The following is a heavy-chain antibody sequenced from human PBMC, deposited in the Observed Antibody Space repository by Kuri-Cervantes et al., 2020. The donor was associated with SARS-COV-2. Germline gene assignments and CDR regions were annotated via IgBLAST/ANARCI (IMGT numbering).Heavy chain of an antibody. CDR1: GLTFNNYA. CDR3: ARGRVGVQDF. Sequence: GGSLRLSCAASGLTFNNYAMHWVRQTPGEGLEWVAITSYDGTSKYYADSVKGRFTISRDNSKNTLYLQMNNLRGDDTAVYFCARGRVGVQDFWGQGTLVTVSS. D-gene: IGHD2-21*01. V-gene: IGHV3-30-3*01. CDR2: TSYDGTSK. J-gene: IGHJ4*02.